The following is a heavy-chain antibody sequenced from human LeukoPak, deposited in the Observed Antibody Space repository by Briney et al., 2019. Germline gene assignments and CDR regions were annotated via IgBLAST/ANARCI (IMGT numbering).Heavy chain of an antibody. Sequence: SETLSLTCTVSGGSISSYYWSWIRQPPGKGLEWIGYIYYSGSTNYNPSLKSRVTISVDTSQDQFSLKLSSVTAADTAVYYCARDQDGSGSYNIVYWGQGTLVTVSS. CDR2: IYYSGST. CDR3: ARDQDGSGSYNIVY. V-gene: IGHV4-59*01. J-gene: IGHJ4*02. CDR1: GGSISSYY. D-gene: IGHD3-10*01.